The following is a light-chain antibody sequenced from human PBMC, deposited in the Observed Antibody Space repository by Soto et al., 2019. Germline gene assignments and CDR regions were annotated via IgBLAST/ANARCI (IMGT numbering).Light chain of an antibody. J-gene: IGKJ1*01. V-gene: IGKV1-5*01. CDR2: HAS. CDR3: QHYNSYPWT. CDR1: QTINNW. Sequence: DIQMTQSPYTLSASIGDRVTITCRASQTINNWLAWYQQKPGKAPNLLIYHASNLETGVPSRFSGSAFGTEFTLTISSLQPDDFATYYCQHYNSYPWTFGQGTKVDIK.